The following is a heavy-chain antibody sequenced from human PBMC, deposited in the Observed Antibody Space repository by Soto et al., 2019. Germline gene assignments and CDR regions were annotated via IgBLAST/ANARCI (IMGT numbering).Heavy chain of an antibody. V-gene: IGHV1-3*01. CDR3: ARGLGLYYFDY. D-gene: IGHD1-26*01. CDR2: INAGNGNT. CDR1: GSAWTSYA. J-gene: IGHJ4*02. Sequence: ASVMGAWQAAGSAWTSYARRWVRQAPGQRLEWMGWINAGNGNTKYSQKFQGRVTITRDTSASTAYMELSSLRSEDTAVYYCARGLGLYYFDYWGQGTLVTVSS.